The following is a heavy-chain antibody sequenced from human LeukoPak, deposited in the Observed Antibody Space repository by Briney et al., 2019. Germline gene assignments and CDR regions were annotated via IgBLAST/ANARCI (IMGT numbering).Heavy chain of an antibody. CDR1: GFTFSSYL. V-gene: IGHV3-7*01. CDR3: ARVNYVSTGWGAPFDY. CDR2: IKQDGSEK. J-gene: IGHJ4*02. D-gene: IGHD1-7*01. Sequence: GGSLRLSCAASGFTFSSYLMSWVRQAPGKGLEWVANIKQDGSEKYYVDSVKGRFTISRDNAKNSLYLQMNSLRAEDTAVYYCARVNYVSTGWGAPFDYWGQGTLVTVSS.